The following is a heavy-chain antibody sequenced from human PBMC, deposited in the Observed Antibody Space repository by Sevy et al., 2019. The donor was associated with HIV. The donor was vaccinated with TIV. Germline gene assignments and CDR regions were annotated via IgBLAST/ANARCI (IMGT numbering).Heavy chain of an antibody. Sequence: GGSLRLSCTASGFTFSSYDMNWVRQAPGKGLEWVSKISSSGSSIYYADSVKGRFTISRDNAKNSLNLQMNSLRAEDTTVYYCTRNGGAFDNGFVTWGQGTLVTVSS. V-gene: IGHV3-48*03. CDR1: GFTFSSYD. J-gene: IGHJ5*02. CDR2: ISSSGSSI. D-gene: IGHD2-8*01. CDR3: TRNGGAFDNGFVT.